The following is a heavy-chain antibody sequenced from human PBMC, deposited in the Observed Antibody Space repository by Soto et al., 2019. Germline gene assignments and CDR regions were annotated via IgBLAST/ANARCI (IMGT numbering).Heavy chain of an antibody. J-gene: IGHJ4*02. D-gene: IGHD3-10*01. V-gene: IGHV1-3*01. Sequence: QVQLVQSRAEVKNPGASVKVSCKTSGYVFTKCAIHWVRQAPGQRPEWLGWINAGDGHTKYSQKFQGRLTITRDTSASTAYMELNSLRSEDTGFYYCATYNGSGTYYNPPHSSYWGQGTLVSVSS. CDR2: INAGDGHT. CDR1: GYVFTKCA. CDR3: ATYNGSGTYYNPPHSSY.